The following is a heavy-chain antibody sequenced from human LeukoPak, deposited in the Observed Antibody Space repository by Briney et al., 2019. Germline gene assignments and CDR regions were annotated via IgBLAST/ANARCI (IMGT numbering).Heavy chain of an antibody. CDR2: IKSKTDGGTT. D-gene: IGHD4-17*01. V-gene: IGHV3-15*01. Sequence: GGSLRLSCAASGFTFSNAWMSWVRQAPGKGLEWVGRIKSKTDGGTTDYAAPVKGRFTISRDDSKNTLSLQMSSLKTEDSAVYYCTTVYDDYEDWYFDLWGRGTLVTVSS. CDR3: TTVYDDYEDWYFDL. J-gene: IGHJ2*01. CDR1: GFTFSNAW.